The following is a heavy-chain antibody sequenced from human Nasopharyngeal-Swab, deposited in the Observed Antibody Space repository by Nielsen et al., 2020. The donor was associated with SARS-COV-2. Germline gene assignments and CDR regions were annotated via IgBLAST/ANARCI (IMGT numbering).Heavy chain of an antibody. V-gene: IGHV1-46*01. Sequence: DSVDVSCKASGYTFTRYYMHWVRQAPGQGLEWMGIINPSGGSTSYAQKFQGRVKMTRDTSTSTLYMELSSLRFEDTAVYYCARGARFAVDYFDYWGQGTLVTVSS. CDR2: INPSGGST. CDR1: GYTFTRYY. J-gene: IGHJ4*02. D-gene: IGHD6-19*01. CDR3: ARGARFAVDYFDY.